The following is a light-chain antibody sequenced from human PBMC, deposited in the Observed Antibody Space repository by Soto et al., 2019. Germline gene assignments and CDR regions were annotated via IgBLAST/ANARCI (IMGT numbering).Light chain of an antibody. CDR3: NSYTGSSTYV. CDR2: EVS. CDR1: SSDVGSYNR. V-gene: IGLV2-18*02. J-gene: IGLJ1*01. Sequence: QSALTQPPSVSGSPGQSVTISCTGTSSDVGSYNRVSWYQQPPSAAPKLMIYEVSNRPSGVPDRFSGSKSGNTASLTISGLQAEDEADYYCNSYTGSSTYVFGTGTKLTVL.